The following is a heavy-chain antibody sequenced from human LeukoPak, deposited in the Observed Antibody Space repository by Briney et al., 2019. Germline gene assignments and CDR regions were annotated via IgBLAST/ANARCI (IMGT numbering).Heavy chain of an antibody. CDR2: ISGSGGST. CDR3: AKRGGSWTNYFDY. CDR1: VFTFNSYA. V-gene: IGHV3-23*01. J-gene: IGHJ4*02. Sequence: GGSLSLSCAACVFTFNSYAMSWVRQAPARGLEWVSAISGSGGSTYYADSVKGRFTISRDNSKNTLYLQMNSLRAEDTAVYYCAKRGGSWTNYFDYWGQGTLVTVSS. D-gene: IGHD3-16*01.